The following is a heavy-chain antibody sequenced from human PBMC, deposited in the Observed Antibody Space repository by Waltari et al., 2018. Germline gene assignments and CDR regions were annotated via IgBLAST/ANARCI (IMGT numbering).Heavy chain of an antibody. CDR2: IVVGSGNT. J-gene: IGHJ6*03. D-gene: IGHD2-2*01. CDR1: GFTFTSSA. CDR3: AAPTLGYCSSTSCGVYYMDV. Sequence: QMQLVQSGPEVKKPGTSVKVSCKASGFTFTSSAVQWVRQARGHRLEWIGWIVVGSGNTNYAKKFQERVTITRDMSTSTAYMELSSLRSEDTAVYYCAAPTLGYCSSTSCGVYYMDVWGKGTTVTVSS. V-gene: IGHV1-58*01.